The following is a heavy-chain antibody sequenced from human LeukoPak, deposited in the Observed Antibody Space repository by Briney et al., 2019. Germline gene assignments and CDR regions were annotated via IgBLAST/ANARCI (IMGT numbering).Heavy chain of an antibody. CDR1: GGTFSSYA. D-gene: IGHD3-22*01. CDR2: IIPIFGTA. J-gene: IGHJ4*02. CDR3: ARIYDSSGYADY. V-gene: IGHV1-69*13. Sequence: ASVKVSCKASGGTFSSYAISWVRQAPGQGLEWMGGIIPIFGTANYAQKFQGRVTITADESTSTAYMELSSLRSEDTAVYYCARIYDSSGYADYWGQGTLVTVSS.